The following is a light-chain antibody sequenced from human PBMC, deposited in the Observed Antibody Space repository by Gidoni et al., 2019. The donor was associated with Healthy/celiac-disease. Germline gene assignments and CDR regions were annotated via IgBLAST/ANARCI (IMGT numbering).Light chain of an antibody. CDR2: AAS. J-gene: IGKJ3*01. CDR1: QGISSY. V-gene: IGKV1-9*01. Sequence: DIQLTQSPSFLSASVGDRVTITCRASQGISSYLAWYQQKPGKAPKLLIYAASTLQGGVPSRFSGSGSGTEFTLTIRSLQPEDFATYSCQQLSSSPLTFGPGTKVDIK. CDR3: QQLSSSPLT.